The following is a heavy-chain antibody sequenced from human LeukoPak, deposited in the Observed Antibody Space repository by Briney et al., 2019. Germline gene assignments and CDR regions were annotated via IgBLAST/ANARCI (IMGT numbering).Heavy chain of an antibody. CDR1: GYTFANYG. Sequence: ASVKVSCKASGYTFANYGLSWVRQAPGQGLEWMGWISDYSGNTNYALNLQGRVTQTTDTSTTTAYMELRSLRSDDTAVYYCARDSRMDFWSGYSNGYYFDYWGQGTLVAVSS. V-gene: IGHV1-18*01. CDR2: ISDYSGNT. D-gene: IGHD3-3*01. CDR3: ARDSRMDFWSGYSNGYYFDY. J-gene: IGHJ4*02.